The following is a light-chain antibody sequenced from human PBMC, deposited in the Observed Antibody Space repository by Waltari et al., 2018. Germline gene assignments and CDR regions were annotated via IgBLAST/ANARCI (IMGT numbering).Light chain of an antibody. CDR3: QSIDSVVV. CDR2: KDT. V-gene: IGLV3-25*03. CDR1: VFPHQY. Sequence: SYELTQTPSVSVSPGQTATLHFPGGVFPHQYAYWYQQKPGQAPVVILYKDTQRPSGIPERFSGSSSGTTVTLTISGVQAEDEADYYCQSIDSVVVFGGGTKLTVL. J-gene: IGLJ2*01.